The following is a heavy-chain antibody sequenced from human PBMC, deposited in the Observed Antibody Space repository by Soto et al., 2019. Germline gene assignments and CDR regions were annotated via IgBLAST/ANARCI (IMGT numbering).Heavy chain of an antibody. D-gene: IGHD6-13*01. V-gene: IGHV1-18*01. J-gene: IGHJ4*02. Sequence: QVQLVQSGGEVKKPGASVRVSCRASGYTFPTYGIAWVRQAPGQGLEWMGWISVYNGFTHYAQKFRGRVTVTTETSTSTVHMELRSLSSDDTAVYYCPREFEGHSSSWPFDYWGQGTLVTVSA. CDR3: PREFEGHSSSWPFDY. CDR1: GYTFPTYG. CDR2: ISVYNGFT.